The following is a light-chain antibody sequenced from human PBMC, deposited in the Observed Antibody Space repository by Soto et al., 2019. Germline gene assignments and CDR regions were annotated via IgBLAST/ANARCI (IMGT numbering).Light chain of an antibody. CDR3: QSYDSSLSVAVV. V-gene: IGLV1-40*01. CDR1: SSNIGAGYD. CDR2: GNS. Sequence: QSVLTQPPSVSGAPGQRVTISCTGSSSNIGAGYDVHWYQQLPGTAPKLLIYGNSNRPSGVPDRFSGSKSGTSASLAITGLQAEDEADYYCQSYDSSLSVAVVFGGGTKLTV. J-gene: IGLJ2*01.